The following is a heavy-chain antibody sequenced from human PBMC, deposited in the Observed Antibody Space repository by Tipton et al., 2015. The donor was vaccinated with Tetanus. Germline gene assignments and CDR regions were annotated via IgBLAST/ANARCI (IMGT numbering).Heavy chain of an antibody. CDR3: AKDMGDYYGSGSYSNFDY. Sequence: SLRLSCVASGFPFSRYWTTWVRQAPGKGLEWVANINPDGSAKYYVDSVKGRFTISRDNAKNSLYLQMNSLRAEDTALYYCAKDMGDYYGSGSYSNFDYWGQGTLVTVSS. V-gene: IGHV3-7*03. CDR1: GFPFSRYW. CDR2: INPDGSAK. D-gene: IGHD3-10*01. J-gene: IGHJ4*02.